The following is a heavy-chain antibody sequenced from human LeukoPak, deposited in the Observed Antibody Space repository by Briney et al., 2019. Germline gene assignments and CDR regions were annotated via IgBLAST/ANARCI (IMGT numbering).Heavy chain of an antibody. J-gene: IGHJ4*02. CDR2: TYYRSNWYS. V-gene: IGHV6-1*01. Sequence: SQTLSLTFVISGDSVSNTSATWSWLRHSPSRGLEWMGRTYYRSNWYSEYAVSVTSRITISADASNNQFSLQLNSVRPDDTAIYYCARGVAPRFDFWGQGTLITVSS. CDR3: ARGVAPRFDF. CDR1: GDSVSNTSAT.